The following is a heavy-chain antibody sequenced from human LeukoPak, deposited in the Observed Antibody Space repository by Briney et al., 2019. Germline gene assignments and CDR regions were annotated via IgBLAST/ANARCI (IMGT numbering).Heavy chain of an antibody. CDR2: ISWNSGSI. CDR1: GFTFDDYA. Sequence: GGSLRLSCAASGFTFDDYAMHWVRQAPGKGLEWVSGISWNSGSIGYADSVKGRFTISRDNAKNSLYLQMNSLRAEDTALYYRAKDYYDSSGYHFDYWGQGTLVTVSS. CDR3: AKDYYDSSGYHFDY. J-gene: IGHJ4*02. D-gene: IGHD3-22*01. V-gene: IGHV3-9*01.